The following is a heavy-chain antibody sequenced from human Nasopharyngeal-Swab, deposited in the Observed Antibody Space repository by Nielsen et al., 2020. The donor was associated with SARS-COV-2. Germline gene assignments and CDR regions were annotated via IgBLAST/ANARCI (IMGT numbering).Heavy chain of an antibody. CDR3: ARDESGDYLGLPFDH. D-gene: IGHD4-17*01. J-gene: IGHJ4*02. Sequence: SETLSLTCTVSGGSISSYYWNWIRQSPGKGLEWIGTIFSSGSTYNPSLKSRVTMSVDTSKNQFSLKLTSVTAADTAVYYCARDESGDYLGLPFDHWGRGTLVTVSS. CDR2: IFSSGST. V-gene: IGHV4-4*07. CDR1: GGSISSYY.